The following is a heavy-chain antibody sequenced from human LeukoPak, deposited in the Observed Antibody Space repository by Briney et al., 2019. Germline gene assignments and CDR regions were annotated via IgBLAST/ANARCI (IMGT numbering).Heavy chain of an antibody. CDR1: GGSINSYY. Sequence: SETLSLTCTVSGGSINSYYWSWIRQPPGKGLEWIGYIYYSGSTNYNPSLKSRVTISVDTSKNQFSLKLSSVTAADTAVYYCARDRDYYDSSGYFDYWGQGTLVTVSS. D-gene: IGHD3-22*01. CDR3: ARDRDYYDSSGYFDY. J-gene: IGHJ4*02. CDR2: IYYSGST. V-gene: IGHV4-59*01.